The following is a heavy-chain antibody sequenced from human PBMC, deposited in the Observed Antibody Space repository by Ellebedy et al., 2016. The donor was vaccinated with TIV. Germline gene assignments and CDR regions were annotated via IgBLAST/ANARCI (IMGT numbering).Heavy chain of an antibody. CDR3: AREEGEGDYGYWYFDL. Sequence: GESLKISXAASGFTFSDYYMSWIRQAPGKGLEWVSYISSSGSTIYYADSVKGRFTISRDNAKNSLYLQMNSLRAEDTAVYYCAREEGEGDYGYWYFDLWGRGTLVTVSS. D-gene: IGHD4-17*01. CDR2: ISSSGSTI. V-gene: IGHV3-11*01. J-gene: IGHJ2*01. CDR1: GFTFSDYY.